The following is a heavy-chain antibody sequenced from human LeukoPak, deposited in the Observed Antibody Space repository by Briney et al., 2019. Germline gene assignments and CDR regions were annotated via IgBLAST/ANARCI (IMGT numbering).Heavy chain of an antibody. D-gene: IGHD4-17*01. V-gene: IGHV3-48*03. Sequence: TGGSLRLSCAACGFSFSSYEMNWVRQAPGKGLEWVSYIGSSGSTVYYADSVKGRFTISRDNAKNSLYLQMNSLRDEDTAVYYCARDTLLYADSPDAFDMWGQGTMVTVSS. CDR1: GFSFSSYE. J-gene: IGHJ3*02. CDR3: ARDTLLYADSPDAFDM. CDR2: IGSSGSTV.